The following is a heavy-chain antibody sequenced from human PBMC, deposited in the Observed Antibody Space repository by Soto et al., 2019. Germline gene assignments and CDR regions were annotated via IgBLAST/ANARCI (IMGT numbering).Heavy chain of an antibody. CDR2: IYYSGST. J-gene: IGHJ5*02. CDR3: ARAATYSNPPGA. CDR1: GGSISSSSYY. Sequence: QLQLQESGPGLVKPSETLSLTCTVSGGSISSSSYYWGWIRQPPGKGLEWIGSIYYSGSTYYNPSLKSRVTISVDTSKNQFSLKLSSVTAADTAVYYCARAATYSNPPGAWGQGTLVTVSS. D-gene: IGHD4-4*01. V-gene: IGHV4-39*01.